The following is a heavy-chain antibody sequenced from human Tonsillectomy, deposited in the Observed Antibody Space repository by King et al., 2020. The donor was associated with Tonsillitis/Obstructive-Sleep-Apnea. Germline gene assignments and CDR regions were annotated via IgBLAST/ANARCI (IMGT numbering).Heavy chain of an antibody. J-gene: IGHJ3*02. CDR3: ARLDLVIYFRDAFDI. CDR2: IYPDDSET. CDR1: GYSFTSYW. D-gene: IGHD3-22*01. Sequence: EVQLVESGAEVKKPGESLKISCKGSGYSFTSYWIGWVRQMPGKGLEWMGIIYPDDSETRYSPSFQGQVTISADKSISPAYLQWSSLKASDTAMYYCARLDLVIYFRDAFDIWGQGKMVPVSS. V-gene: IGHV5-51*01.